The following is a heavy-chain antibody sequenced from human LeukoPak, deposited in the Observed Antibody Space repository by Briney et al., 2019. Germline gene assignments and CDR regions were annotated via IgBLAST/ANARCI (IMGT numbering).Heavy chain of an antibody. Sequence: SVNVSCKASGFTFTSSAMQWVRQARGQRLAWIGWIVVGSGNTNYAQKFQERVTLTRDMSTSTAYLELSSLRYEDTGVHYCAARRLLWFGELRGMDVWGQGTTVTVSS. D-gene: IGHD3-10*01. CDR3: AARRLLWFGELRGMDV. J-gene: IGHJ6*02. V-gene: IGHV1-58*02. CDR2: IVVGSGNT. CDR1: GFTFTSSA.